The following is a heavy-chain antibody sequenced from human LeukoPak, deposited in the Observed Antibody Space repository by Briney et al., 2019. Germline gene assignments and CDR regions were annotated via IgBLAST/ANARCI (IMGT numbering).Heavy chain of an antibody. Sequence: TLSLTCAVSGGSISSGGYSWSWIRQPPGKGLEWIVYIYHSGRTYYNPSLKRRVTISVDRSKNQFSLKLSSVTAADTAVYYCAGTDCSGGSCYFDYWGQGTLVTVSS. CDR3: AGTDCSGGSCYFDY. CDR1: GGSISSGGYS. D-gene: IGHD2-15*01. V-gene: IGHV4-30-2*01. J-gene: IGHJ4*02. CDR2: IYHSGRT.